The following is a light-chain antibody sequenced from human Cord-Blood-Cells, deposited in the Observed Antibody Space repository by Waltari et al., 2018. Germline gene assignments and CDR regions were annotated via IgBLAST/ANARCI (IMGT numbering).Light chain of an antibody. Sequence: QSVLTQPPSASGTPGQRVTISCSGSSSNIGSNYVYWYQQLTGTAPKLLIYRNNQRPSGVPDRFSGSKSGTSASLAISGLRSEDEADYYCVAWDDSLSGWVFGGGTKLTVL. CDR3: VAWDDSLSGWV. V-gene: IGLV1-47*01. J-gene: IGLJ3*02. CDR1: SSNIGSNY. CDR2: RNN.